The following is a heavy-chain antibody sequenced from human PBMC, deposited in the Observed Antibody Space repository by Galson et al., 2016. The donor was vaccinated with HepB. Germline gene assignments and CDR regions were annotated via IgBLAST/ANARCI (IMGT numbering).Heavy chain of an antibody. CDR2: IYHTGTS. CDR3: AGASIIPGARTIFDP. Sequence: SETLSLTCAVSGASISDSNWWTWVRQVPEKGLEWIGEIYHTGTSNNNPFLSSRFTLSVDKSRNEFSLNVTSVTAADTAVYYCAGASIIPGARTIFDPWGQGTLVTVSS. J-gene: IGHJ5*02. V-gene: IGHV4-4*02. CDR1: GASISDSNW. D-gene: IGHD4/OR15-4a*01.